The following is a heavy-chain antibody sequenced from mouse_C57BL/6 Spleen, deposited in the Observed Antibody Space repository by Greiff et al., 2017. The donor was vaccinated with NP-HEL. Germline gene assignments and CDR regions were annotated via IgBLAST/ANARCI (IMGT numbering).Heavy chain of an antibody. Sequence: QVQLQQPGAELVMPGASVKLSCKASGYTFTSYWMHWVKQRPGQGLEWIGEIDPSDSYTNYNQKFKGKSTLTVDKSSSTAYMQLSSLTSEDSAVYYCARPGTAYAMDYWGQGTSVTVSS. CDR3: ARPGTAYAMDY. CDR2: IDPSDSYT. CDR1: GYTFTSYW. V-gene: IGHV1-69*01. D-gene: IGHD4-1*01. J-gene: IGHJ4*01.